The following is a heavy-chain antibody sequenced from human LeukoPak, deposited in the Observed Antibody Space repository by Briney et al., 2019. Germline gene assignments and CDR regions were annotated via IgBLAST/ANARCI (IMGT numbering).Heavy chain of an antibody. CDR2: IYYSGIT. J-gene: IGHJ5*02. V-gene: IGHV4-39*01. CDR3: ARATFLYYDFWSGYYSNWFDP. D-gene: IGHD3-3*01. CDR1: GGSISSSSYF. Sequence: PSQTLSLTCTVSGGSISSSSYFWGWIRQPPGKGLEWIGSIYYSGITYYNPSLKSRVTISVDTSKNQFSLKLSSVTAADTAVYYCARATFLYYDFWSGYYSNWFDPWGQGTLVTVSS.